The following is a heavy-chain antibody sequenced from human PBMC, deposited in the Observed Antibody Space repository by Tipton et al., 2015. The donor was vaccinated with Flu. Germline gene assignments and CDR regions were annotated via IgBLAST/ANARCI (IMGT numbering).Heavy chain of an antibody. D-gene: IGHD4-11*01. CDR2: VSYNGNT. J-gene: IGHJ4*02. CDR1: GGSISSPYY. Sequence: TLSLTCIVSGGSISSPYYWGWIRQPPGKGLAWIGTVSYNGNTYYNPSLKSRVIVSADTSRVHFSLMLTSVTAAATAVYYCASVLPTYNNYGTTFDNWGQGILVTVSS. CDR3: ASVLPTYNNYGTTFDN. V-gene: IGHV4-39*07.